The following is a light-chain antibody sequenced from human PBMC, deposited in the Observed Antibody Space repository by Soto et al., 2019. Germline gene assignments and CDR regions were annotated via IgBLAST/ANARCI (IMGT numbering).Light chain of an antibody. Sequence: DIQMTQSPSSLSASVGDRVTITCRASQKIDTYLNWYQQQPGRAPNLLIYTASSLQSGVPSRFSGSGSGTYFTLTISSLQPEDFATYFCQQGYHTPLTFGGGTRVEI. J-gene: IGKJ4*01. CDR1: QKIDTY. V-gene: IGKV1-39*01. CDR3: QQGYHTPLT. CDR2: TAS.